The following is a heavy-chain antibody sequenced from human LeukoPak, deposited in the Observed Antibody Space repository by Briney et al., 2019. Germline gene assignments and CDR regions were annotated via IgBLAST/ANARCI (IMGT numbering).Heavy chain of an antibody. D-gene: IGHD6-6*01. CDR1: GSTFSSYW. Sequence: PGGSLRLSCAASGSTFSSYWMHWVRQAPGKGLVWVSRINSDGSSTSYADSVKGRFTISRDNAKNTLYLQMNSLRAEDTAVYYCARGRIAARPPLGYWGQGTLVTVSS. CDR3: ARGRIAARPPLGY. J-gene: IGHJ4*02. CDR2: INSDGSST. V-gene: IGHV3-74*01.